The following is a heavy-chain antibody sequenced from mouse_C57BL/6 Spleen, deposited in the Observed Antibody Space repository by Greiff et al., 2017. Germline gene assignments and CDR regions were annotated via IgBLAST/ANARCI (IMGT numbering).Heavy chain of an antibody. CDR3: ASLTPGSSSYWYFDV. Sequence: VQLQQSGAELVRPGSSVKMSCKTSGYTFTSYGINWVKQRPGQSLEWIGYIYIGNGYTEYNEKFKGKATLTSDTSSSTAYMQLSSLTSEDSAIYFCASLTPGSSSYWYFDVWGTGTTVTVSS. CDR1: GYTFTSYG. J-gene: IGHJ1*03. V-gene: IGHV1-58*01. CDR2: IYIGNGYT. D-gene: IGHD1-1*01.